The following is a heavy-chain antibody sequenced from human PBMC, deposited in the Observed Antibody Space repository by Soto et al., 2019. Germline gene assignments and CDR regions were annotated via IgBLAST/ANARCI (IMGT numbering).Heavy chain of an antibody. Sequence: GGSLRLSCEASGFNFRSYPMHWVRQAPGKGLEWVAVISFDGVNKYYAEPVKGRFTISRDNSKNTLYLQMNSLRAEDTAVYYCARDTQGRRYHIDYWGQGTLVTVSS. CDR2: ISFDGVNK. V-gene: IGHV3-30-3*01. CDR1: GFNFRSYP. J-gene: IGHJ4*02. CDR3: ARDTQGRRYHIDY. D-gene: IGHD1-26*01.